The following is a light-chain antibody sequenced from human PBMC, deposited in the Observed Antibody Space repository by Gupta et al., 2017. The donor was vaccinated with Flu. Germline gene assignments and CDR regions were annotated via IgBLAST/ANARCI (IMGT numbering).Light chain of an antibody. CDR2: STS. CDR3: RLYDGRFWM. Sequence: TVTLTCTSSAGAVTGTHFTNWLQKKPAQPPRPVIYSTSRRQSWTPARFSGSLLGGKAVLTLSGVQPEDEADYYCRLYDGRFWMFGGGTKLTVL. V-gene: IGLV7-43*01. J-gene: IGLJ3*02. CDR1: AGAVTGTHF.